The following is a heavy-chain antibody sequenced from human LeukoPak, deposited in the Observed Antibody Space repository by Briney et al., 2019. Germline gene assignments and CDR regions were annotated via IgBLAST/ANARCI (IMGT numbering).Heavy chain of an antibody. V-gene: IGHV1-2*02. Sequence: GASVKVSCKASGYTFTGYYMHWVRQAPGQGLEWMGWINPNSGGTNYAQKFQGRVTMTRDTSISTAYMELSRLRSDDTAVYYCARDRHPVYLQSPSDYWGQGTLVTVSS. CDR1: GYTFTGYY. J-gene: IGHJ4*02. CDR3: ARDRHPVYLQSPSDY. D-gene: IGHD4-11*01. CDR2: INPNSGGT.